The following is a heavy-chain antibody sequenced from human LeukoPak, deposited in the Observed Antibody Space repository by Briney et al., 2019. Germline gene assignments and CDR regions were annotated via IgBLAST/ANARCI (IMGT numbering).Heavy chain of an antibody. CDR2: VYHSGNT. Sequence: SETLSLTCTVSGGSIYSDYYWGWIRQSPGKGLEWIGSVYHSGNTYYSPSLKSRVAISVDTSKNQFSLKLSSVTAADTAVYYCASGDGSSDAFDIWGQGTMVTVSS. D-gene: IGHD1-26*01. CDR3: ASGDGSSDAFDI. J-gene: IGHJ3*02. CDR1: GGSIYSDYY. V-gene: IGHV4-38-2*02.